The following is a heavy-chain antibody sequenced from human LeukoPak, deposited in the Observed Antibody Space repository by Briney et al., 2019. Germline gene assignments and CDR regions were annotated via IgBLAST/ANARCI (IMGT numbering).Heavy chain of an antibody. CDR2: IYYSGST. Sequence: PSQTLSLTCTVSGGSISSGGHFWSWIRQPPGKGLEWIGYIYYSGSTNYNPSLKSRVTISVDTSKNQFSLKLSSVTAADTAVYYCARDLGYWGQETLVTVSS. J-gene: IGHJ4*02. CDR3: ARDLGY. CDR1: GGSISSGGHF. D-gene: IGHD7-27*01. V-gene: IGHV4-61*08.